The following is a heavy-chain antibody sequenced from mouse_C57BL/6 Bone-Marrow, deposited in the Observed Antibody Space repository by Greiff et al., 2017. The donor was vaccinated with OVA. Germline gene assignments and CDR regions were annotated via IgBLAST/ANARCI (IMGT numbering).Heavy chain of an antibody. Sequence: VQLQQSGPELVKPGASVKISCKASGYAFSSSCMHWVKQRPGKGLEWIGRIYPGDGDTNYNAKFKGKATLTADKSSSTAYMQLSSLTSEDSAVYFCARGVSGDYWGKGTTVTVAS. CDR3: ARGVSGDY. CDR1: GYAFSSSC. V-gene: IGHV1-82*01. J-gene: IGHJ4*01. CDR2: IYPGDGDT.